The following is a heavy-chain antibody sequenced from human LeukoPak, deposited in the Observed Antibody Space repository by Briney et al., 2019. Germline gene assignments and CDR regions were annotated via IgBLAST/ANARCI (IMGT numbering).Heavy chain of an antibody. J-gene: IGHJ5*02. D-gene: IGHD1-26*01. Sequence: SETLSLTCTVSGYSINNNYYWDWVRQPPGKGLEWVASIYHSGKSYYNPALKSRVTISVDTSKNQFSLKLSSVTAADTAVYYCTVGATDSNWFDPWGQGTLVTVSS. CDR2: IYHSGKS. CDR1: GYSINNNYY. CDR3: TVGATDSNWFDP. V-gene: IGHV4-38-2*02.